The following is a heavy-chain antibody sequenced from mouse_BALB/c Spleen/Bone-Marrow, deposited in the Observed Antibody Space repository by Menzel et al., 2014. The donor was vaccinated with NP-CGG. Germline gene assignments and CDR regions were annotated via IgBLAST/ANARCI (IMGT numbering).Heavy chain of an antibody. Sequence: QVQLQQSGAEMVRPGSSVKISCKASGYAFXNDWMNWMKQRPGQGLEWIGQIYPGDGNTNYNGKFKGRATLTADKSSSIAYMQLSSLTSEDSAVYFCHYFGSDYYVMDYWGQGTSVTVSP. CDR1: GYAFXNDW. CDR2: IYPGDGNT. V-gene: IGHV1-80*01. D-gene: IGHD1-1*01. CDR3: HYFGSDYYVMDY. J-gene: IGHJ4*01.